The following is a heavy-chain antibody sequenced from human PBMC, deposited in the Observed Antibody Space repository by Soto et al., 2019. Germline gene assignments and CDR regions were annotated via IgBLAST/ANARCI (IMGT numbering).Heavy chain of an antibody. Sequence: GGSLRLSCTASEFSLSTYSMNWVRQAPGKGLEWVSSISTRSDVYYADSVKGRFTISRDKAKNSLYLQMNSLRAEDTAVYYCARQAARNYFDFWGQGTPVTVSS. V-gene: IGHV3-21*04. J-gene: IGHJ4*02. CDR3: ARQAARNYFDF. CDR2: ISTRSDV. CDR1: EFSLSTYS.